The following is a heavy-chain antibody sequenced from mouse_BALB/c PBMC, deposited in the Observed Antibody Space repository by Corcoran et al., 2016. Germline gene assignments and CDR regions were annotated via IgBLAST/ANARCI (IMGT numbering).Heavy chain of an antibody. CDR3: ARDTTVDYYAMDY. CDR2: INTYTGEP. Sequence: QIQLVQSGPELKKPGETVKISCQASGYTFTNYGMNWVKQAPGKGLKRMGWINTYTGEPTYADDFKGRFAFSLETSASTAYLQINNLKNEDMATYFCARDTTVDYYAMDYWGQGTSVTVSS. V-gene: IGHV9-1*02. D-gene: IGHD1-1*01. CDR1: GYTFTNYG. J-gene: IGHJ4*01.